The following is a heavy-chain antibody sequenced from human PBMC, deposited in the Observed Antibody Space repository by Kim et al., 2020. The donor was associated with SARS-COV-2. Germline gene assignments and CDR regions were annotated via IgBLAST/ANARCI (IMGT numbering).Heavy chain of an antibody. J-gene: IGHJ5*01. CDR3: PRDLNW. CDR1: GFIFSSSW. V-gene: IGHV3-7*03. Sequence: GGSLRLSCEVSGFIFSSSWMTWVRQAPGKGLECVATINPAGSERNYVDSVKGRFAISRDKAKNLSYLQMYSLSIEDTAVYYCPRDLNW. CDR2: INPAGSER.